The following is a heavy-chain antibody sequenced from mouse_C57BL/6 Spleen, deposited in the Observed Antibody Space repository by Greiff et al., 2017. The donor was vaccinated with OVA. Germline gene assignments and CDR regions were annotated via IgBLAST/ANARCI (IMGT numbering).Heavy chain of an antibody. J-gene: IGHJ3*01. D-gene: IGHD2-3*01. CDR2: IYPGSGNT. CDR1: GYSFTSYY. V-gene: IGHV1-66*01. CDR3: ARQGYDGYYLFAY. Sequence: VQLQQSGPELVKPGASVKISCKASGYSFTSYYIHWVKQRPGQGLEWIGWIYPGSGNTKYNEKFKGKATLTADTSSSTAYMQLSSLTSEDSAVYYCARQGYDGYYLFAYWGQGTLVTVSA.